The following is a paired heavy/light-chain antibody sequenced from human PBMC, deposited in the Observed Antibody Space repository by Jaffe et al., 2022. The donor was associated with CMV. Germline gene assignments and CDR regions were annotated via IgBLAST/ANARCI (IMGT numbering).Heavy chain of an antibody. J-gene: IGHJ4*02. V-gene: IGHV3-30*18. CDR1: GFTFSHYA. CDR2: ISWDGTDK. D-gene: IGHD2-21*01. CDR3: AKILTRSVVRNWAPTLPDRFDY. Sequence: QVQLEASGGGVVQPEKSLRLSCAASGFTFSHYAFHWVRQAPGKGLEWVALISWDGTDKYYANSVKGRFTISRDNSKNTLYLQLNSLRPEDTATYYCAKILTRSVVRNWAPTLPDRFDYWGQGTLVTVSS.
Light chain of an antibody. CDR1: QDINNY. CDR3: QQYDDLRIT. V-gene: IGKV1-33*01. CDR2: DAS. J-gene: IGKJ5*01. Sequence: DIQVTQSPSSLSASVGDRVTITCQATQDINNYLNWYQQKAGKAPKLLIYDASNLETGVPSRFSGSGSGRDFTLIISSLQPEDFATYYCQQYDDLRITFGQGTRLDIK.